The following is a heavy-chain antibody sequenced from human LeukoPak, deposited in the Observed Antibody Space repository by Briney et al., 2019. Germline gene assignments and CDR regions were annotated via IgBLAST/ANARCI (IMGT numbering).Heavy chain of an antibody. J-gene: IGHJ4*02. Sequence: APVKVSCKASGGTFSSYAISWVRQAPGQGLEWMGRIIPILGIANYAQKFQGRVTITADKSTSTAYMELSSLRSEDTAVYYCERADEMVRGGAFDYWGQGTLVTVSS. D-gene: IGHD3-10*01. CDR2: IIPILGIA. V-gene: IGHV1-69*04. CDR3: ERADEMVRGGAFDY. CDR1: GGTFSSYA.